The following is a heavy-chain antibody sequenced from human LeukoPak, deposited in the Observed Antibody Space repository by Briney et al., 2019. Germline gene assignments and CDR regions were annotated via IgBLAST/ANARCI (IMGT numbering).Heavy chain of an antibody. J-gene: IGHJ4*02. CDR1: GFTFSSYS. Sequence: GGSLRLSCAASGFTFSSYSMNWVRQAPGKGLEWVSYISSSSSTIYYADSVKGRFTISRDNAKNSLLLQMNSLRDEDTAVYYCARDSSSWYYFDFWGQGTPVTVSS. CDR3: ARDSSSWYYFDF. CDR2: ISSSSSTI. V-gene: IGHV3-48*02. D-gene: IGHD6-13*01.